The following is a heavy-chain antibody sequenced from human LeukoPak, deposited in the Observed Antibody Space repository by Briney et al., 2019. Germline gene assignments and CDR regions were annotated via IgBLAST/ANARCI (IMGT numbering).Heavy chain of an antibody. V-gene: IGHV3-21*01. Sequence: GGSLRLSCAASGFTFSTYSMNWVRQAPGKGLEWVSSISSSTSYISYADSVKGRFTISRDNAKNSLYLQMNSLRAEDTAVYYCARLIYGVPTISDFWGQGTLVTVSS. CDR3: ARLIYGVPTISDF. D-gene: IGHD4-17*01. J-gene: IGHJ4*02. CDR1: GFTFSTYS. CDR2: ISSSTSYI.